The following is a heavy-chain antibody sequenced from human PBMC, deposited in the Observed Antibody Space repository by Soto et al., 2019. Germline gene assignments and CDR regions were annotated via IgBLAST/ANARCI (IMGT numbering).Heavy chain of an antibody. Sequence: PSETLSLTCTVSGGSISSYYWSWIRQPPGKGLEWIGYIYYSGSTNYNPSLKSRVTISVDTSKNQFSLKLSSVTAADTAVYYCERGTYDSSCYFDFDIWGQGTMVTVSS. CDR3: ERGTYDSSCYFDFDI. CDR1: GGSISSYY. CDR2: IYYSGST. J-gene: IGHJ3*02. V-gene: IGHV4-59*01. D-gene: IGHD3-22*01.